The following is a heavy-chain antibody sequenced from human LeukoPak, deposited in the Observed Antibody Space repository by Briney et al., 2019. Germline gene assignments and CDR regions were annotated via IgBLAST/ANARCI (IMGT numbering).Heavy chain of an antibody. V-gene: IGHV1-69*13. D-gene: IGHD3-3*01. CDR1: GGTFSSYA. CDR2: IIPIFGTA. CDR3: ARGARITIFGVVPFAHGMFDP. Sequence: ASVKVSCKASGGTFSSYAISWVRQAPGQGLEWMGGIIPIFGTANYAQKFQGRVTITADESTSTAYMELSSLRSEDTAVYYCARGARITIFGVVPFAHGMFDPWGQGTLVTVSS. J-gene: IGHJ5*02.